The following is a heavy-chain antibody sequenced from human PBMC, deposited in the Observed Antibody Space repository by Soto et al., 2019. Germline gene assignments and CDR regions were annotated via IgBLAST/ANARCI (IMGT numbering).Heavy chain of an antibody. D-gene: IGHD3-3*01. CDR1: GFMFTSSA. CDR2: LVVGSGNT. Sequence: QMQVVQSGPEVKKPGTSVKVSCKTSGFMFTSSAVQWVRQARGQRLEWIGWLVVGSGNTHYAQHFQERVTLTRDMSTGTVYMELSSLRPEDTAVYYCAAVPVLRFLKWLPAYFDYWGQRTLVTVSS. CDR3: AAVPVLRFLKWLPAYFDY. V-gene: IGHV1-58*01. J-gene: IGHJ4*02.